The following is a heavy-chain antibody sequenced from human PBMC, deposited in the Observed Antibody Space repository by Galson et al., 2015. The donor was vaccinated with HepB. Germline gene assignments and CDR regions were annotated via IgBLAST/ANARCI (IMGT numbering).Heavy chain of an antibody. CDR1: GFTVSSNY. CDR3: ARGQYCGGDCYSGYYFDY. D-gene: IGHD2-21*02. V-gene: IGHV3-66*01. Sequence: SLRLSCAASGFTVSSNYMSWVRQAPGKGLEWVSVIYSGGSTYYADSVKGRFTISRDNSKNTLYLQMNSLRAEDTAVYYCARGQYCGGDCYSGYYFDYWGQGTLVTVSS. CDR2: IYSGGST. J-gene: IGHJ4*02.